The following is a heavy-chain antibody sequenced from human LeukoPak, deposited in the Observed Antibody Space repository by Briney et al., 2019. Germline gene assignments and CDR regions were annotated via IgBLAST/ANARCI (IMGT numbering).Heavy chain of an antibody. V-gene: IGHV4-30-4*01. CDR3: ARRPVRGVVYPFDY. CDR2: IYDSGST. CDR1: GASIRSGDYY. Sequence: SQTLSLTCTVSGASIRSGDYYWSWIRQPPGKGLEWIGYIYDSGSTYYNPSLKSRITISVDTSENRFSLKLSSVTATDTAVYYCARRPVRGVVYPFDYWGQGTLVTVSS. J-gene: IGHJ4*02. D-gene: IGHD3-10*01.